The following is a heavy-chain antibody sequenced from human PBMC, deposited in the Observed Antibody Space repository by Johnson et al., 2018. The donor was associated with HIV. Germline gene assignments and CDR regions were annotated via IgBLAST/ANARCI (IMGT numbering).Heavy chain of an antibody. V-gene: IGHV3-74*01. D-gene: IGHD5-12*01. CDR1: GFTFSRYW. J-gene: IGHJ3*02. CDR2: INSDGSST. CDR3: ARDAKVGYGDAFDI. Sequence: VQLVESGGDLIQPGGSLRLSCAASGFTFSRYWMHWVRQAPGKGLVWVSRINSDGSSTNYADSVKGRFTISRDNAKNTLYLQMNSLRAEDTAVFYCARDAKVGYGDAFDIWGHGTMVTVSS.